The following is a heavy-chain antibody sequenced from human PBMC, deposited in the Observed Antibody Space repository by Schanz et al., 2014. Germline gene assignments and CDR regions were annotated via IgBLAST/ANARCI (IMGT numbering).Heavy chain of an antibody. D-gene: IGHD2-21*02. Sequence: GGSLRLSCAASGITFSSHSFNWVRQAPGQGLEWISYITYNGGTIYYADSVKGRFTISRDNAKNSLYLEMNSLRAEDTAVYFCAKDLGVDCGDGCFNWYFDLWGRGTLVTGSS. J-gene: IGHJ2*01. V-gene: IGHV3-48*01. CDR1: GITFSSHS. CDR2: ITYNGGTI. CDR3: AKDLGVDCGDGCFNWYFDL.